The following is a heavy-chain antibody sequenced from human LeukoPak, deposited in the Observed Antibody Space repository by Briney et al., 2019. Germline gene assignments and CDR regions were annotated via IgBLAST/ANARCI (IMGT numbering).Heavy chain of an antibody. J-gene: IGHJ4*02. CDR1: GGSINIGDYY. V-gene: IGHV4-30-4*01. CDR2: IYNNGRT. CDR3: ARGSSSSWSSFDY. D-gene: IGHD6-13*01. Sequence: PSQTLSLTYTVSGGSINIGDYYWSWIRQPPGKGLEWIGYIYNNGRTYYNPSLKSRVTISVDTSKNLFSLKVSSVTAADAAVCYCARGSSSSWSSFDYWGQGTLVTVSS.